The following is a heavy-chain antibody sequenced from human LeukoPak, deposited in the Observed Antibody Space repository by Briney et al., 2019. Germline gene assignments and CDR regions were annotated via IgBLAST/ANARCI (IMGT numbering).Heavy chain of an antibody. CDR3: ARDRQSYFDSSDYWDFDS. Sequence: ASVKVSCKASGYTFTGYYMHWVRQAPGQGLEWMGWINPNSGITNFAQKFQDRVSMTRDTSISTFHMELSRLTSDDTAVYYCARDRQSYFDSSDYWDFDSWGQGTLVTVSS. D-gene: IGHD3-22*01. CDR2: INPNSGIT. V-gene: IGHV1-2*02. J-gene: IGHJ4*02. CDR1: GYTFTGYY.